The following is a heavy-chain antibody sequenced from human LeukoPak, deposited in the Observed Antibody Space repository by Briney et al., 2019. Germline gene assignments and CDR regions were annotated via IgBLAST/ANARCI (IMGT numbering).Heavy chain of an antibody. J-gene: IGHJ6*02. CDR1: GFTFSSYG. Sequence: GGSLRLSCAASGFTFSSYGMNRVRQAPGKGLEWVSSISSSSTYIYYTDSLKGRFTISRDNAKNSLYLQMNSLRAEDTATYYCARELIRIVGRRYYGMDVWGQGTTVTVSS. D-gene: IGHD1-26*01. V-gene: IGHV3-21*01. CDR2: ISSSSTYI. CDR3: ARELIRIVGRRYYGMDV.